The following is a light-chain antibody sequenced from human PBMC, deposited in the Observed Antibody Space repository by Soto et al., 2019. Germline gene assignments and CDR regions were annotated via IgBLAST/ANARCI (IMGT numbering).Light chain of an antibody. V-gene: IGKV3-20*01. Sequence: EIVLTQSPGTLSLSPGERATLSCRTSQFVYNSQLAWNQQRSGHSPRLLIHGASSRAAGIPDRFSGSGSGTDFILTVRRLEPEDFAVYFCQVYLPARPGYTFGQGTKLQFK. J-gene: IGKJ2*01. CDR1: QFVYNSQ. CDR2: GAS. CDR3: QVYLPARPGYT.